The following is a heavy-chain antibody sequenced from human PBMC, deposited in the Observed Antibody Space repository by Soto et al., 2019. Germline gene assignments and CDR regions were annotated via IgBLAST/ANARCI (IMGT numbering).Heavy chain of an antibody. J-gene: IGHJ6*02. V-gene: IGHV1-18*01. D-gene: IGHD6-19*01. CDR1: GYTFTSYV. CDR2: ISAYNGNT. Sequence: QVQLVQSGAEVKKPGASVKVSCRASGYTFTSYVISWVRQAPAQGLEWMGWISAYNGNTNFAQKLQGRVTMTTDTTLXTDYMELRSLRSDDTAVYYCARVVATVAGPYGMDVWGQGTTVTVSS. CDR3: ARVVATVAGPYGMDV.